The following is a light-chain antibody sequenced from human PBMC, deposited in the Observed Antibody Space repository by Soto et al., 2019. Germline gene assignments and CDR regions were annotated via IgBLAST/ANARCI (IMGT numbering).Light chain of an antibody. V-gene: IGKV3-11*01. CDR3: QQRSNWPLT. J-gene: IGKJ4*01. CDR2: DAS. Sequence: EIVLTQSPATLSLSPGERATLSCRASQSVSGYLAWYQQKPGQAPRLLIYDASNMATGVPARFSGSGSGTDFTLTISSLEPEDFAVYYCQQRSNWPLTFGRGTKVEIK. CDR1: QSVSGY.